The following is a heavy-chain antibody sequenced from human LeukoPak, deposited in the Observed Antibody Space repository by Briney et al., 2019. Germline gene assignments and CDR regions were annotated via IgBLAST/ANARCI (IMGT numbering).Heavy chain of an antibody. V-gene: IGHV4-59*01. CDR2: IYHSGST. Sequence: SETLSLTCTVSGDSISSYCWSWIRQPPGKGLEWIGYIYHSGSTNYNPSLKSRVTISVDTSKSQFSLKLSSVTAADTAVYYCATGYSSTWDYFDYWGQGTLVTVSS. CDR1: GDSISSYC. D-gene: IGHD6-13*01. CDR3: ATGYSSTWDYFDY. J-gene: IGHJ4*02.